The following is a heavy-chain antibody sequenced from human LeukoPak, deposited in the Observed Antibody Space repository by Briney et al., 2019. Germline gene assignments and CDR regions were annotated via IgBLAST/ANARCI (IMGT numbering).Heavy chain of an antibody. V-gene: IGHV4-4*07. Sequence: SETLSLTCTVSGGSISSHYWSWVRQPAGKGLEWIWRIYTSGSTNYNPSPKSRVTISVDKSKNQFSLKLSSVTAAHTAVYYCAGDYCSGGSCVINWFAPWGQGTLVTVSS. CDR3: AGDYCSGGSCVINWFAP. CDR1: GGSISSHY. J-gene: IGHJ5*02. D-gene: IGHD2-15*01. CDR2: IYTSGST.